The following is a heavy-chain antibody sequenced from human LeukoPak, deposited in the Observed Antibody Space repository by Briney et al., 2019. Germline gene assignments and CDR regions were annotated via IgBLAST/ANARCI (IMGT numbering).Heavy chain of an antibody. CDR2: ISAYNGNT. V-gene: IGHV1-18*01. D-gene: IGHD2-15*01. Sequence: GASVKVSCKASGYTFTSYGISWVRQAPGQGLEWMGWISAYNGNTNYAQKLQGRVTMTTDTSTSTAYMELRSLRSDDTAVYYCASYWIGDSTVPREGFDYWGQGTLVTVSS. CDR3: ASYWIGDSTVPREGFDY. J-gene: IGHJ4*02. CDR1: GYTFTSYG.